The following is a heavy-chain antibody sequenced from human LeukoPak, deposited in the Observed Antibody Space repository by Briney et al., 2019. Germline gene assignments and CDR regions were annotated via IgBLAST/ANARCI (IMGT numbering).Heavy chain of an antibody. CDR1: GGSFSGYY. J-gene: IGHJ6*02. Sequence: KSSETLSLTCAVYGGSFSGYYWSWIRQPPGKGLEWIGEINHSGSTNYNPSLKSRVTISVDTSKNQFSLKLSSVTAADTAVYYCARVTRVAAAGTVRYGMDVWGQGTTVTVS. D-gene: IGHD6-13*01. V-gene: IGHV4-34*01. CDR2: INHSGST. CDR3: ARVTRVAAAGTVRYGMDV.